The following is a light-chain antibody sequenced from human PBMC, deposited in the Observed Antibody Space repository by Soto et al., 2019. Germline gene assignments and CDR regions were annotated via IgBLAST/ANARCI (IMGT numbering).Light chain of an antibody. V-gene: IGLV2-14*01. CDR3: NSYTASITLVV. CDR2: EVN. CDR1: SSDIGYYDS. J-gene: IGLJ2*01. Sequence: QSALTQPASVSGAPGQSITISCTGTSSDIGYYDSVSWYQQHPGKAPKLVIYEVNNRPSGVSDRFSGSKSGNTAFLTISGLRAEDEAHYFCNSYTASITLVVFGGGTQLTVL.